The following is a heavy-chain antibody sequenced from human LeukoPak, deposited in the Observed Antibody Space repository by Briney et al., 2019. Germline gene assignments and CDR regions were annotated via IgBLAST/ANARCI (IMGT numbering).Heavy chain of an antibody. D-gene: IGHD3-22*01. Sequence: GGSLRLSCAVSGFTLTNHGVSWVRQAPGKGLEWVSAISPSSGTFYADSVKGRFTISRDNSKNTLYLQMNSLRAEDTAVYYCARPQSSSGYYWPFDDWGQGTLVTVSS. J-gene: IGHJ4*02. CDR2: ISPSSGT. V-gene: IGHV3-23*01. CDR1: GFTLTNHG. CDR3: ARPQSSSGYYWPFDD.